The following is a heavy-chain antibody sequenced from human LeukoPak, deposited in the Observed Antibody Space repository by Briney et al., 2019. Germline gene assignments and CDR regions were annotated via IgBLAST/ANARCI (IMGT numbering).Heavy chain of an antibody. CDR3: ARDYTGVDTAKVTLWFDP. CDR1: GYTFTGYY. Sequence: ASVKVSCKASGYTFTGYYIHWVRQAPGQGLEWMGWINPNSGDTSYAQKFQGRVTMTRDTSISTAYMELSRLRSDDTAVYYCARDYTGVDTAKVTLWFDPWGQGTLVTVSS. V-gene: IGHV1-2*02. D-gene: IGHD5-18*01. CDR2: INPNSGDT. J-gene: IGHJ5*02.